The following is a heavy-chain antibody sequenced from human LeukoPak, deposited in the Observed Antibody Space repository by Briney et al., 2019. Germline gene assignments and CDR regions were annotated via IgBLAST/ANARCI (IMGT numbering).Heavy chain of an antibody. Sequence: PSQTLSLTCTVSGGSISSGGYYWSWIRQHPGKGLEWIWYIYYSGSTYYNPSLKSRVTISVDTSKNQFSLKLSSVTAADTAVYYCASVPSDDSSGYYQLSIDYWGQGTLVTVSS. J-gene: IGHJ4*02. V-gene: IGHV4-31*03. CDR2: IYYSGST. D-gene: IGHD3-22*01. CDR3: ASVPSDDSSGYYQLSIDY. CDR1: GGSISSGGYY.